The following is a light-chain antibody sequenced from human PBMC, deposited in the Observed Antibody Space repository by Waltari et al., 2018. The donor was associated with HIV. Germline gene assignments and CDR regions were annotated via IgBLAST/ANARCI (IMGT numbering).Light chain of an antibody. J-gene: IGLJ1*01. Sequence: SYVLTQPPSVSVAPGQTARITCGGNNIGSKSVHRYHQKPGQAPELVVYDDSDRPSGIPERFSGSNSGNTATLTISRVEAGDEADYYCQVWDSSSDHPVFGTGTKVTVL. CDR2: DDS. V-gene: IGLV3-21*02. CDR3: QVWDSSSDHPV. CDR1: NIGSKS.